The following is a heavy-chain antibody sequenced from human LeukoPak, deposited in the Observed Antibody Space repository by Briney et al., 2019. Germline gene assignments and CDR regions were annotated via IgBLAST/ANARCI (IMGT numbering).Heavy chain of an antibody. CDR1: GGSISSGGYY. V-gene: IGHV4-31*03. J-gene: IGHJ4*02. CDR2: IYYSGST. Sequence: PSETLSLTCTVSGGSISSGGYYWSWIRQHPGKGLEWIGYIYYSGSTYYNPSLKSRVTISVDTSKNQFSLKLSSVTAADTAVYYCARGPHPLVKPNTMRIAARRGVFDYWGQGTLVTVSS. D-gene: IGHD6-6*01. CDR3: ARGPHPLVKPNTMRIAARRGVFDY.